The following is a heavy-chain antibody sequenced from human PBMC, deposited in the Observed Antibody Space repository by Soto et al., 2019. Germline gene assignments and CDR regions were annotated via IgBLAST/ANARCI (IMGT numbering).Heavy chain of an antibody. CDR2: IYYSGST. D-gene: IGHD2-15*01. Sequence: QVQLQESGPGLVKPSQTLSLTCTVSGGSISSGDYYWSWIRQPPGKGLEWIGYIYYSGSTYYNPSLKSRVTISVDTSKNQFSLKLSSVTAADTAVYYCAGVVAAMYYYYYGMDVWGQGTTVTVSS. J-gene: IGHJ6*02. V-gene: IGHV4-30-4*01. CDR3: AGVVAAMYYYYYGMDV. CDR1: GGSISSGDYY.